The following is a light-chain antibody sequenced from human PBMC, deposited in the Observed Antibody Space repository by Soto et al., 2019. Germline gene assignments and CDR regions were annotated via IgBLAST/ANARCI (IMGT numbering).Light chain of an antibody. CDR2: KAS. CDR3: QQYNSYWT. CDR1: QSISSW. Sequence: DIHITQSPSTLSASVGDRVTITCRASQSISSWLAWYQQKPGKAPKLLIYKASSLESGVPSRFSGSGSGTEFTLTISSLQPDDFATYYCQQYNSYWTFGQGTKVDIK. V-gene: IGKV1-5*03. J-gene: IGKJ1*01.